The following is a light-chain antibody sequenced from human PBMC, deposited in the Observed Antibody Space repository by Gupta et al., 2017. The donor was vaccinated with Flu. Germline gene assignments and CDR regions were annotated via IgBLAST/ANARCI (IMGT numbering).Light chain of an antibody. J-gene: IGKJ2*01. CDR2: ATS. CDR1: QSISFF. Sequence: DIQMTQSPSSLSAAVGERVTITCRPSQSISFFLNWYQQKPGKPPKLVIYATSRLKSGVPSRFSGSGSGTDFTLTISRLQPEDFATYFCQQSHNSPFTFGQGTQLEIK. CDR3: QQSHNSPFT. V-gene: IGKV1-39*01.